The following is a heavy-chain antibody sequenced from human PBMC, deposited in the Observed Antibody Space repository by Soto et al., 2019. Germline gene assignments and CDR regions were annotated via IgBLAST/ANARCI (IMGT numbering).Heavy chain of an antibody. CDR3: ARGERWLQLIPRPGAFDI. D-gene: IGHD5-12*01. V-gene: IGHV1-2*04. CDR2: INPNSGGT. Sequence: ASVKVSCKASGYTFTGCYMHWVRQAPGQGLEWMGWINPNSGGTNYAQKFQGWVTMTRDTSISTAYMELSRLRSDDTAVYYCARGERWLQLIPRPGAFDIWGQGTMVT. J-gene: IGHJ3*02. CDR1: GYTFTGCY.